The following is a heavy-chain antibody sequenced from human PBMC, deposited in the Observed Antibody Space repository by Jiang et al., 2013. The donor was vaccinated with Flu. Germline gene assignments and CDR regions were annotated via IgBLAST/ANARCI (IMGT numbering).Heavy chain of an antibody. V-gene: IGHV6-1*01. Sequence: SQTLSLTCAISGDSVSRDTAAWDWIRQSPSRGLEWLGRTYYRSQWYNDYEVSVRRRIAINADTSKNQFSLHLNSVTPEDTAVYYCARLTSWYLDYWGQGILVTVSS. CDR3: ARLTSWYLDY. D-gene: IGHD1-14*01. CDR1: GDSVSRDTAA. J-gene: IGHJ4*02. CDR2: TYYRSQWYN.